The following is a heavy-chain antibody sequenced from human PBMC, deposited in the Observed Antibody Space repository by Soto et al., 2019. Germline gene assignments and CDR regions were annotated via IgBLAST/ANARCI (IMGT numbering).Heavy chain of an antibody. Sequence: EVHLLESGGGLVQPEGSLRLSCAASGFTFSTYAMSWVRQAPGKGLEWVSGISGGGGTTYYADSVKGRFTISRDNSKNTVYLQVNSLRAEDTAVYYCAKDQAGAGTISRYFQDWGQGTLVTVSS. CDR2: ISGGGGTT. CDR3: AKDQAGAGTISRYFQD. V-gene: IGHV3-23*01. CDR1: GFTFSTYA. D-gene: IGHD6-13*01. J-gene: IGHJ1*01.